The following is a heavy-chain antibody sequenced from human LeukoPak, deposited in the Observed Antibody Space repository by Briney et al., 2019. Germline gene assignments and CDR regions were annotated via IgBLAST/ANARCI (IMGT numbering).Heavy chain of an antibody. J-gene: IGHJ5*02. D-gene: IGHD6-13*01. CDR1: DGSMSNYY. CDR2: IYYSGST. V-gene: IGHV4-59*12. CDR3: ARGVAAAGIWFDP. Sequence: SETLSLTCTVSDGSMSNYYWSWIRQPPGKGLEWIGHIYYSGSTNYNPSLKSRVTISVDTSKNQFSLKLSSVTAADTAVYYCARGVAAAGIWFDPWGQGTLVTVSS.